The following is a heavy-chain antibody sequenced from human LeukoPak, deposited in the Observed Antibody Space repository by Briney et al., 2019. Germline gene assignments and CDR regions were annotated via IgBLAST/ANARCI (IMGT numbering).Heavy chain of an antibody. V-gene: IGHV3-53*04. CDR3: ARDIPVDSRSSVPKPVRDS. J-gene: IGHJ5*02. CDR1: GFTIRYNY. D-gene: IGHD6-6*01. Sequence: GGSLRLSCAASGFTIRYNYMSWVRQAPGKGLQWVSVIYSNTSAYYADSVKGRFTISRHNSKNTLYLQMTSLRAEDTAVYYCARDIPVDSRSSVPKPVRDSWGQGTLVTVSS. CDR2: IYSNTSA.